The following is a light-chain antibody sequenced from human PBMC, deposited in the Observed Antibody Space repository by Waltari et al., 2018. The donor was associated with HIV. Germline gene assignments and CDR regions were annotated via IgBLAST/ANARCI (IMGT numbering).Light chain of an antibody. V-gene: IGLV3-21*02. Sequence: SYVLTQPPSVSVAPGHTARITCGGNNIGSNSVPLYQQNPGQAPVLVVYEDSDRPSGIPERFSGSNSGNTATLTISRVEAGDEADYYCQVWDSSSDHVVFGGGTKLTVL. CDR1: NIGSNS. CDR2: EDS. J-gene: IGLJ2*01. CDR3: QVWDSSSDHVV.